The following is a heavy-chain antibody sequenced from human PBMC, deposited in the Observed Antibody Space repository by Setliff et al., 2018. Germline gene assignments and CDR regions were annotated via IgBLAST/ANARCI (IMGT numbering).Heavy chain of an antibody. CDR1: GFTFRNYW. V-gene: IGHV3-74*01. J-gene: IGHJ4*02. CDR2: INFDGSDT. D-gene: IGHD2-21*02. Sequence: LRLSCAASGFTFRNYWMHWVRQAPGKGLVWVSRINFDGSDTVYADPVKGRFTISRDNADNTLNLQMNTLRAEDTGVYYCGRDDTGSGDKFDYWSQGTLVTVSS. CDR3: GRDDTGSGDKFDY.